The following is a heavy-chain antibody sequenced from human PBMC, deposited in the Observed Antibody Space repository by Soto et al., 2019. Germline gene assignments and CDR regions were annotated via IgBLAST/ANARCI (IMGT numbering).Heavy chain of an antibody. D-gene: IGHD3-22*01. V-gene: IGHV5-10-1*01. J-gene: IGHJ4*02. CDR3: ARQDEVVAEGDY. CDR1: GYNFTSYW. CDR2: IDPSDSYT. Sequence: GESLKISCKGSGYNFTSYWISWVRQMPGKGLEWMGSIDPSDSYTNYSPSFQGHVTISADKSISTAYLQWSSLKASDTAMYYCARQDEVVAEGDYWGQGTLVTVSS.